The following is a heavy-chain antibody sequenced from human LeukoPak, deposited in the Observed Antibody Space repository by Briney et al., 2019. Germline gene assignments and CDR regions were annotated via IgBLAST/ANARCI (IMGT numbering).Heavy chain of an antibody. CDR1: GGSISSGDYY. D-gene: IGHD4-23*01. Sequence: SQTLSLTCTVSGGSISSGDYYWRWIRQPPGTGVEWIGYIYYSGSTYSNPSLKSRVTISVDTSKNQFSLKLSSVTAADTAVYYCARDSGGTVVTPPDYWGQGTLVTVSS. V-gene: IGHV4-30-4*08. CDR3: ARDSGGTVVTPPDY. CDR2: IYYSGST. J-gene: IGHJ4*02.